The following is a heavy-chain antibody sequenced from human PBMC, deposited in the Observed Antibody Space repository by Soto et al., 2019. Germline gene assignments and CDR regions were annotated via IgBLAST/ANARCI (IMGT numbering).Heavy chain of an antibody. CDR1: GYTFTSYG. CDR3: ARGGYCSSTSCYEIAFDI. J-gene: IGHJ3*02. CDR2: ISAYNGNT. D-gene: IGHD2-2*01. V-gene: IGHV1-18*01. Sequence: ASVKVSCKASGYTFTSYGISWVRQAPGQGLEWMGWISAYNGNTNYAQKLQGRVTMTTDTSTSTAYMELRSLRSDDTAVYYCARGGYCSSTSCYEIAFDIWGQGTMVTVSS.